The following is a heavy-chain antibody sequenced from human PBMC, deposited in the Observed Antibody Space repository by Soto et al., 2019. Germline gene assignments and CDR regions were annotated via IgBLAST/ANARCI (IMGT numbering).Heavy chain of an antibody. J-gene: IGHJ6*02. V-gene: IGHV1-69*06. D-gene: IGHD4-17*01. CDR3: ARGVDYGDYYYYGMDV. CDR2: IIPIFGTA. Sequence: SVKVSCKASGGTFSSYAISWVRQAPGQGLEWMGGIIPIFGTANYAQKFQGRVTITADKSTSTAYMELSSLRSEDTAVYYCARGVDYGDYYYYGMDVWGQGTTVTVSS. CDR1: GGTFSSYA.